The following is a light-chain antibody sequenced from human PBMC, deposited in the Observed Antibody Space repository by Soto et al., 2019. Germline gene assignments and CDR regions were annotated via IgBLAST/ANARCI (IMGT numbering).Light chain of an antibody. CDR2: GAS. Sequence: EIVLTQSPGTLSLSPGERATLSCWASQSVSSRYLAWYQQKPGQPPRLLIYGASSRATGIPDRFSGGGSGTDFTLTISRLEPEDFAIYYCQQYGSTPIFTFGPGTKVDIK. V-gene: IGKV3-20*01. CDR1: QSVSSRY. CDR3: QQYGSTPIFT. J-gene: IGKJ3*01.